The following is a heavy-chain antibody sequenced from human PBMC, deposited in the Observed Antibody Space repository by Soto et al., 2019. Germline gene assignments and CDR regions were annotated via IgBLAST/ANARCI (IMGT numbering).Heavy chain of an antibody. CDR1: GGTFSSYA. CDR3: ARVPSSGWYDY. CDR2: IIPNFGTA. V-gene: IGHV1-69*13. Sequence: RASVKVSCKASGGTFSSYAISWVRQAPGQGLEWMGGIIPNFGTANYAQKFQGRVTITADESTSTAYMGLSSLRAEDTAVYYCARVPSSGWYDYWGQGTLVTVSS. D-gene: IGHD6-19*01. J-gene: IGHJ4*02.